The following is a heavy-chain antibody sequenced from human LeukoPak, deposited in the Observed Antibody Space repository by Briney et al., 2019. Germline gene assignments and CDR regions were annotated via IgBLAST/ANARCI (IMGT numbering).Heavy chain of an antibody. J-gene: IGHJ4*02. CDR3: ARVVWSGYYFDY. D-gene: IGHD3-3*01. Sequence: GGSLRLSCTASGFTFSNFWMGWVRQAPGKGLEWVANIKQDETEKFYLGSVKGRFTISRDNAKNSLYLQMNSLRAEDTAVYYCARVVWSGYYFDYWGQGTLVTVSS. V-gene: IGHV3-7*01. CDR2: IKQDETEK. CDR1: GFTFSNFW.